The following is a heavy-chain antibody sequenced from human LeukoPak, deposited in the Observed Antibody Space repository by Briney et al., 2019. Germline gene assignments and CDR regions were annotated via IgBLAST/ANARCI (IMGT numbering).Heavy chain of an antibody. V-gene: IGHV4-59*01. D-gene: IGHD1-26*01. Sequence: SETLSLTCTVSGGSISSYYWSWIRQPPGKGLEWIGYIYYSGSTNYNPSLKSRVTISVDTSKNQFSLKLSSVTAADTAVYYCAGEYSGSYTDAFDIWGQGTMVTVSS. J-gene: IGHJ3*02. CDR2: IYYSGST. CDR3: AGEYSGSYTDAFDI. CDR1: GGSISSYY.